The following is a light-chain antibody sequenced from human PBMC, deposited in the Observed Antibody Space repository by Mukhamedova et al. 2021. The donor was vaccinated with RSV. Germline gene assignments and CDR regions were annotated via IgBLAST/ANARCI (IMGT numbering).Light chain of an antibody. Sequence: GNVPKLMIFDVTNRPSGVPDRFSGSKSANTASLTIPGLQAEDEADYYCCSYAGSYTWVFGGGTTLTVL. V-gene: IGLV2-11*01. CDR3: CSYAGSYTWV. J-gene: IGLJ3*02. CDR2: DVT.